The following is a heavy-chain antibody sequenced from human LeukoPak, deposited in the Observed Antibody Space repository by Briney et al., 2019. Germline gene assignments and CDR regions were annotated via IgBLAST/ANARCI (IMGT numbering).Heavy chain of an antibody. V-gene: IGHV1-46*01. CDR3: ARGGHDYGDYGPNEAHSWFDP. Sequence: AXVKVSCKASGYTFTSYYMHWVRQAPGQGLEWMGIINPSGGSTSYAQKFQGRVTMTRDTSTSTVYMELSSLRSEDTAVYYCARGGHDYGDYGPNEAHSWFDPWGQGTLVTVSS. CDR2: INPSGGST. D-gene: IGHD4-17*01. J-gene: IGHJ5*02. CDR1: GYTFTSYY.